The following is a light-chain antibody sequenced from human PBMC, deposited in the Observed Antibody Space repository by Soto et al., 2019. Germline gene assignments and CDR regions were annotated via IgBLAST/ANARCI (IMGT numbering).Light chain of an antibody. J-gene: IGKJ1*01. V-gene: IGKV3-20*01. CDR2: GAS. CDR1: QSVTSNY. CDR3: QQYGISPGT. Sequence: EIVLTQSPGTLSSSPGERVTLSCRASQSVTSNYLAWYQQKPGQSPRLLIFGASIRDTGLPDRFSGGGSGTDFTLTISRLEPEDSAVYYCQQYGISPGTFGQGTKVDIK.